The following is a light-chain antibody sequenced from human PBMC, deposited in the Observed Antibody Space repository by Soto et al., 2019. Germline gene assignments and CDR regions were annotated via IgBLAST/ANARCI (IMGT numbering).Light chain of an antibody. CDR3: SSYTTSSTLV. V-gene: IGLV2-14*01. Sequence: QSALTQPASVSGSPGQSITISCTGTSSDVGGYNYVSWYQHHPGKAPKLIIYEVNNRPSGVSNRFSGSKSGNTASLTISGLPAEDEADYYCSSYTTSSTLVFGGGTKVTDL. CDR2: EVN. J-gene: IGLJ3*02. CDR1: SSDVGGYNY.